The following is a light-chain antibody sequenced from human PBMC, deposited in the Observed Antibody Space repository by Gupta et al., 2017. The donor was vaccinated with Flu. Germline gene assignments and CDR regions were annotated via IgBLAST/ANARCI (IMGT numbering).Light chain of an antibody. J-gene: IGLJ3*02. Sequence: LVLTPSPPASASLRASVKRTCTPSSGHTKYAIAWHQKQPEKGPRYLLKLNSDGSHSKGAGIPDRFSGSSSGAERYLTISSLQSEDEADYYCQTWGAGIWVFGGGTKVTVL. CDR2: LNSDGSH. CDR1: SGHTKYA. CDR3: QTWGAGIWV. V-gene: IGLV4-69*01.